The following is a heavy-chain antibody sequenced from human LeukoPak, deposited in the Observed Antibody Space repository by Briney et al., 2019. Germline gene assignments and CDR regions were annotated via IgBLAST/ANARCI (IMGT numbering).Heavy chain of an antibody. CDR3: AKAVAGPYFDY. J-gene: IGHJ4*02. D-gene: IGHD6-19*01. V-gene: IGHV3-74*01. CDR1: GFTLSSYW. Sequence: PPGGSLRLSCAASGFTLSSYWMYWVRQAPGKGPMWVSRINSDGSITNYADSVKGRFTISRDNAKNTLYLQMNSLRAEDTAVYYCAKAVAGPYFDYWGQGTLVTVSS. CDR2: INSDGSIT.